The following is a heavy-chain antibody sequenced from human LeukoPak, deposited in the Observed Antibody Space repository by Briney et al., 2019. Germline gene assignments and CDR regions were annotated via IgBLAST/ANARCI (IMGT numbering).Heavy chain of an antibody. CDR1: GGTINTNEYY. Sequence: PSDTLSLICTLYGGTINTNEYYWAWIRQPPGKGLEWIGSIYYGGATYTGPSRKSRIGVSVDSCGIRFSLELTTMTGADTALCLCARHLIICFQLNAPKAPYSFDIWGQGTMVSVSS. CDR2: IYYGGAT. D-gene: IGHD1-1*01. V-gene: IGHV4-39*01. CDR3: ARHLIICFQLNAPKAPYSFDI. J-gene: IGHJ3*02.